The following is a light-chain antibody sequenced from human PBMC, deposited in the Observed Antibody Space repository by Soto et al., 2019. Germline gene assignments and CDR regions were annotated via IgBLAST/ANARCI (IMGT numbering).Light chain of an antibody. V-gene: IGLV2-14*01. Sequence: QSALTQPASVSGSPGQSITISCTGTSSDVGGYNYVSWYQQHPGKAPKLRIYDVSNRPSGVSNRFSGSKSGNTASLTISGLQAEDEADYYCSSYTSSSTPGFGGGTKVTVL. CDR3: SSYTSSSTPG. CDR2: DVS. CDR1: SSDVGGYNY. J-gene: IGLJ2*01.